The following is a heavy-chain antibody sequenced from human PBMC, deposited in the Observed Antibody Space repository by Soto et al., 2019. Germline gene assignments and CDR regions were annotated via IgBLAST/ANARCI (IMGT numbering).Heavy chain of an antibody. D-gene: IGHD6-19*01. J-gene: IGHJ4*02. V-gene: IGHV3-48*03. CDR1: GFTFSSYE. Sequence: ESGGGLVQPGGSLRLSCAASGFTFSSYEMNWVRQAPGKGLEWVSYISSSGSTIYYADSVKGRFTISRDNAKNSLYLQMNSLRAEDTAVYYCARIRVAVAGLVDYWGQGTLVTVSS. CDR2: ISSSGSTI. CDR3: ARIRVAVAGLVDY.